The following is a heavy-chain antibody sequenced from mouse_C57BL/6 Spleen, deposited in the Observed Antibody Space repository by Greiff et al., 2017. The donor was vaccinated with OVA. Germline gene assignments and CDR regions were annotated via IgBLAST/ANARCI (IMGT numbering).Heavy chain of an antibody. V-gene: IGHV1-64*01. D-gene: IGHD2-4*01. CDR1: GYTFTSYW. CDR2: IHPNSGST. J-gene: IGHJ4*01. CDR3: ANYYDYDGRVGAMDY. Sequence: VQLQQPGAELVKPGASVKLSCKASGYTFTSYWMHWVKQRPGQGLEWIGMIHPNSGSTNYNEKFKSKATLTVDKSSSTAYMQLSSLTSEDSAVYYCANYYDYDGRVGAMDYWGQGTSVTVSS.